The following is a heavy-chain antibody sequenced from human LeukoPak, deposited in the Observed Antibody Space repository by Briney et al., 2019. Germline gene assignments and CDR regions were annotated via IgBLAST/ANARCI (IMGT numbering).Heavy chain of an antibody. Sequence: GGSLRLSCAASGFTLTPYSMNWVRQAPGKGLEWVSSIGGTSRSIYYADSVKGRFTISRDNAKNSLYLQMNSLRAEDTAVYYCARAIGRYYYDSSGYQFPPYFDYWGQGTLVTVSS. J-gene: IGHJ4*02. CDR2: IGGTSRSI. CDR3: ARAIGRYYYDSSGYQFPPYFDY. CDR1: GFTLTPYS. D-gene: IGHD3-22*01. V-gene: IGHV3-21*01.